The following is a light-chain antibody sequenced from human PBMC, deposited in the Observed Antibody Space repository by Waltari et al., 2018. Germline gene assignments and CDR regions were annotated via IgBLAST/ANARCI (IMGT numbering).Light chain of an antibody. J-gene: IGKJ1*01. CDR3: HQYYDTLWT. CDR1: QSIFYSSDNKNY. Sequence: DIVMTQSPASLAVSLGERATIKCKSSQSIFYSSDNKNYLGWYQQKAGQAPKLLIYWASAREPGVPDRFSGSGSGTDFTLTITSVQAEDVAVYYGHQYYDTLWTFGQGTTVEIK. CDR2: WAS. V-gene: IGKV4-1*01.